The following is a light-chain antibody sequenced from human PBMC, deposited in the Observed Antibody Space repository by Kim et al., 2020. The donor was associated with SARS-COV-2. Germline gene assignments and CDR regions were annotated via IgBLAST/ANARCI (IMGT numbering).Light chain of an antibody. Sequence: SSELTQDPAVSVALGQTVRITCQGDSLKNLLCNLVPAKPGQAPVRVIFGKNNRPSGIPHRFSGSNSGNTASLTITGAQAEDEADYYCDSWDSSGNHNVVFGGGTQLTVL. CDR2: GKN. V-gene: IGLV3-19*02. J-gene: IGLJ2*01. CDR1: SLKNLL. CDR3: DSWDSSGNHNVV.